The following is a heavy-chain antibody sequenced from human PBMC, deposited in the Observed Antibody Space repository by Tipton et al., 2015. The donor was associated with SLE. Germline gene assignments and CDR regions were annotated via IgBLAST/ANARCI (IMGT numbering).Heavy chain of an antibody. Sequence: GLVKPSETLSLTCTVYGESFSGYLWTWIRQSPGKGLEWIGEIDHGGSTNYRPSLESRVTISLDPSKNQFSLTLSSVTAADTAVYYCARLGHFHWNDIHFRVLRGRIDSWGQGTLVTVSS. CDR3: ARLGHFHWNDIHFRVLRGRIDS. J-gene: IGHJ4*02. V-gene: IGHV4-34*01. CDR1: GESFSGYL. D-gene: IGHD1-1*01. CDR2: IDHGGST.